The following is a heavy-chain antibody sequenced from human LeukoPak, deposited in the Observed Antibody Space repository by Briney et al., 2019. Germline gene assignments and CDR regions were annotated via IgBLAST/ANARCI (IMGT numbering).Heavy chain of an antibody. V-gene: IGHV1-69*04. CDR3: ARDNWRNPPGLYDSGTYPYFDY. Sequence: ASVKVSCKASGGTFSSYGISWVRQAPGQGLEWMGRIIPILGIGNYAQKFQGRVTISADKSTSTAYMELSSLRSEDTAVYYCARDNWRNPPGLYDSGTYPYFDYWGQGTLVTVSS. CDR2: IIPILGIG. J-gene: IGHJ4*02. CDR1: GGTFSSYG. D-gene: IGHD3-10*01.